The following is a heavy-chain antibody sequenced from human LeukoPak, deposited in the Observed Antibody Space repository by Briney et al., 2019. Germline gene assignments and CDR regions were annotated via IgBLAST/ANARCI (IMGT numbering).Heavy chain of an antibody. V-gene: IGHV1-46*01. CDR3: ARDLYCSGGSCYYFDY. J-gene: IGHJ4*02. CDR2: INPSGGST. D-gene: IGHD2-15*01. CDR1: GYTFTSYY. Sequence: ASVKVSCKASGYTFTSYYMHWVRQAPGQGLEWMGIINPSGGSTSYAQKFQGRVTMTRDTSTSTVYVELSSLRSEDTAVYYCARDLYCSGGSCYYFDYWGQGTLVTVSS.